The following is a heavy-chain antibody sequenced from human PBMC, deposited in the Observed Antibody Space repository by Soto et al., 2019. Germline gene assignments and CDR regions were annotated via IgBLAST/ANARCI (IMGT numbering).Heavy chain of an antibody. Sequence: GESLKISCKGSGYSFTSYWIGWVRQMPGKGLEWMGIIYPGDSDTRYSPSFQGQVTISADKSISTAYLQWSSLKASDTAMYYCARHEIGTVTTSVYYYYGMDVWGQGISVTVSS. CDR2: IYPGDSDT. D-gene: IGHD4-17*01. J-gene: IGHJ6*02. CDR3: ARHEIGTVTTSVYYYYGMDV. V-gene: IGHV5-51*01. CDR1: GYSFTSYW.